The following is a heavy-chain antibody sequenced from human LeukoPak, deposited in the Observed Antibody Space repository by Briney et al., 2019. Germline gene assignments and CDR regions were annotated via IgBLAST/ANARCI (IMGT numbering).Heavy chain of an antibody. Sequence: SETLSLTCTVSGGSINNYYWSWIRQPPGKGLEWIGYIYDSGNSNYNPSLKSRVTISVDTSKNQFSLKLSSVTAADTAVYYCARHSSGWANWFDPWGQGTLVTVSS. J-gene: IGHJ5*02. V-gene: IGHV4-59*01. CDR3: ARHSSGWANWFDP. CDR1: GGSINNYY. D-gene: IGHD6-19*01. CDR2: IYDSGNS.